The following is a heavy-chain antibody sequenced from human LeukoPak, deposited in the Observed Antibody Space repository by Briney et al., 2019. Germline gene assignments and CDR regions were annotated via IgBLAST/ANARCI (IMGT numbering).Heavy chain of an antibody. V-gene: IGHV4-34*01. CDR1: GGSFSGYY. CDR3: ARARGITFGGVIAN. J-gene: IGHJ4*02. D-gene: IGHD3-16*02. CDR2: INHSGST. Sequence: SETLSLTCAVYGGSFSGYYWSWIRQPPGKGLEWIGEINHSGSTNYNPSLKSRVTISVDTSKKQFSLKLSSVTAADTAVYYCARARGITFGGVIANWGQGTLVTVSS.